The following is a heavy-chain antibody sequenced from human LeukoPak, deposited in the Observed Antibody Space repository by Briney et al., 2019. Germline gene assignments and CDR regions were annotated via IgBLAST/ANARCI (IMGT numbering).Heavy chain of an antibody. CDR3: ARDLLNGVIWSGGAFDV. Sequence: GGSLRLSCAASGFTLSSYWLSWVRQAPGKGLEWVANIKGDGSEKYYVDSVKGRLTISRDNAKNSLYLQMNSLRAEDTAVYYCARDLLNGVIWSGGAFDVWGQGTLVTVSS. D-gene: IGHD3-3*01. CDR1: GFTLSSYW. J-gene: IGHJ3*01. CDR2: IKGDGSEK. V-gene: IGHV3-7*01.